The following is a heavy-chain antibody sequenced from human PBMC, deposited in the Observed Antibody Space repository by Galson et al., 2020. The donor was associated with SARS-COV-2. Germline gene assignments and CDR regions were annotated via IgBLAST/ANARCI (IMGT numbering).Heavy chain of an antibody. D-gene: IGHD4-17*01. CDR3: ARGSDDYGDYAVDY. CDR1: GFTVSSTY. J-gene: IGHJ4*02. CDR2: IYSGGST. Sequence: GGSLRLSCAASGFTVSSTYMSWVRPAPGKGLEWVSVIYSGGSTYYADSVKGRFTISRDNSKNTLYLQMNSRRAEDTAVYYCARGSDDYGDYAVDYWGQGTLVTVSS. V-gene: IGHV3-53*01.